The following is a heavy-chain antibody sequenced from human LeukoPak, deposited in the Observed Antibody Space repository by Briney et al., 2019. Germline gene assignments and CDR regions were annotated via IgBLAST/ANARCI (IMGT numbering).Heavy chain of an antibody. CDR3: AKDLTVTTREFDY. CDR2: IYSGGST. Sequence: GGSLRLSCAASGFTVSSNYMSWVRQAPGKGLEWVSVIYSGGSTYYADSVKGRFTISRDNSKNTLYLQMNSLRAEDTAVYYCAKDLTVTTREFDYWGQGTLVTVSS. CDR1: GFTVSSNY. D-gene: IGHD4-17*01. J-gene: IGHJ4*02. V-gene: IGHV3-53*01.